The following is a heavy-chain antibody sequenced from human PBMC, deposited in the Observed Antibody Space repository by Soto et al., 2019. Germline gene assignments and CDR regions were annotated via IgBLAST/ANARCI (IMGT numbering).Heavy chain of an antibody. CDR2: IIPIFGTA. CDR3: ARAPVEMDYFDY. V-gene: IGHV1-69*13. J-gene: IGHJ4*02. CDR1: GGTFSSYA. Sequence: ASVKVSCKASGGTFSSYAISWVRQAPGQGLEWMGGIIPIFGTASYAQKFQGRVTITADESTSTAYMELSSPRSEDTAVYYCARAPVEMDYFDYWGQGTLVTVSS.